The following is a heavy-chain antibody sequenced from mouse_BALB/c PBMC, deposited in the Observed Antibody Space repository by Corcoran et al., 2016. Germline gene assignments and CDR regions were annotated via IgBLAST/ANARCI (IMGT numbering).Heavy chain of an antibody. Sequence: QIQLVQSGPELKKPGETVRISCKASGYTFTTAGMQWVQKMPGKGLKWIGWINTHSGVPKYAEDFKERFAFSLETSASTAYLQISNLKNEDTATYFCAIYYGSNYWGQGTTLTVSS. CDR1: GYTFTTAG. J-gene: IGHJ2*01. V-gene: IGHV9-4*02. CDR2: INTHSGVP. CDR3: AIYYGSNY. D-gene: IGHD1-1*01.